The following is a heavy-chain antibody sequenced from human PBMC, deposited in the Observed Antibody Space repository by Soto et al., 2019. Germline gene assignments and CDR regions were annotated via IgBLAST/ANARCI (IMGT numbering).Heavy chain of an antibody. J-gene: IGHJ4*01. CDR1: GDIFTNFV. D-gene: IGHD5-12*01. CDR2: IIPVHDSV. CDR3: AASTFHSSVTGYFHLDF. Sequence: GPSVKVSCKTSGDIFTNFVISWVRQAPGQGLEWVGGIIPVHDSVRYAETSTGKVTINPDNFAGTSYMELSSLRSNDTALYSSAASTFHSSVTGYFHLDFWGQGTLVTVSS. V-gene: IGHV1-69*10.